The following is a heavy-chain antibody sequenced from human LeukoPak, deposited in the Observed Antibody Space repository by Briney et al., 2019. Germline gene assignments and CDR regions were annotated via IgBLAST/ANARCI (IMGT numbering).Heavy chain of an antibody. CDR3: ARGRTIFGVVIALDY. V-gene: IGHV4-34*01. D-gene: IGHD3-3*01. CDR2: INHSGST. J-gene: IGHJ4*02. CDR1: GGSFSGYY. Sequence: SETLSLTXAVYGGSFSGYYWSWIRQPPGKGMEWIGEINHSGSTNYNPSLKSRVTISVDTSKNQFSLKLSSVTAADTAVYYCARGRTIFGVVIALDYWGQGTLVTVSS.